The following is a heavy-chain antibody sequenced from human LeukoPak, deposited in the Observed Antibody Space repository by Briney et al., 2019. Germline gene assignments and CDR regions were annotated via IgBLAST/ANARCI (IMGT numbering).Heavy chain of an antibody. CDR3: ARGLYSSSWFDP. CDR1: GGSFSGYY. J-gene: IGHJ5*02. Sequence: SETLSLTCAVYGGSFSGYYWSWIRQPPGKGLERIGEINHSGSTNYNPSFKSRVTISVDTSKNQFSLKLSSVTAADTAVYYCARGLYSSSWFDPWGQGTLVTVSS. V-gene: IGHV4-34*01. D-gene: IGHD6-13*01. CDR2: INHSGST.